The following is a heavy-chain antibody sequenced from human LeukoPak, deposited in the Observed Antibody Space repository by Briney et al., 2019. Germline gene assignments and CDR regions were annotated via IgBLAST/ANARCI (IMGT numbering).Heavy chain of an antibody. V-gene: IGHV4-39*07. Sequence: PSETLSLTCTVSGASISSSSYYWGWIRQPPGKGLEWIGSIYYSGSTYYNPSLKSRVTISVDTSKNQFSLKLSSVTAADTAVYYCARDWLLWFGETHYPSYFDYWGQGTLVTVSS. CDR1: GASISSSSYY. CDR3: ARDWLLWFGETHYPSYFDY. CDR2: IYYSGST. D-gene: IGHD3-10*01. J-gene: IGHJ4*02.